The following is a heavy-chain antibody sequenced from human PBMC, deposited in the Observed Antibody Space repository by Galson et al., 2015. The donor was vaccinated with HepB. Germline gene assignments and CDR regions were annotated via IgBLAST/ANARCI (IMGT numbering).Heavy chain of an antibody. CDR2: FSGYDAST. D-gene: IGHD2-21*01. V-gene: IGHV1-18*01. J-gene: IGHJ6*02. CDR3: ARDSRLELRLNDYFSYGMDV. CDR1: GYSFSNYG. Sequence: SVKVSCKASGYSFSNYGLSWIRQAPGPGHEWVGRFSGYDASTNYAPKIQGRVTMTADATTGTAYLELRNLRSDDTAVYYCARDSRLELRLNDYFSYGMDVWGQGSAVTVSS.